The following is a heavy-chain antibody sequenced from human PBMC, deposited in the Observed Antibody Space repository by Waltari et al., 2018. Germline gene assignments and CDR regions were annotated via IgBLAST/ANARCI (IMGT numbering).Heavy chain of an antibody. Sequence: QVQLVQSGAEVKKPGASVKVSCKVSGYTLTELSMHWVRQAPGKGLEWMGGLEPEDGETIYAQKFQGRVTMTEDTSTDTTYMELSSLRSEDTAVYYCATIAARHGRASAVDIWGQGTMVTVSS. V-gene: IGHV1-24*01. CDR2: LEPEDGET. D-gene: IGHD6-6*01. J-gene: IGHJ3*02. CDR3: ATIAARHGRASAVDI. CDR1: GYTLTELS.